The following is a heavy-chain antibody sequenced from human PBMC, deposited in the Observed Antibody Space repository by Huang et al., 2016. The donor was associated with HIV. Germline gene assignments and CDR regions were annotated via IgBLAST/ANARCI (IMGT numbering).Heavy chain of an antibody. CDR1: GFTFDDYA. Sequence: EVQLVESGGGLVQPGRSLRLSCAASGFTFDDYALHWVRQDPGKGLGWVSGISWNSATIGYADSVKGRFTISRDNAKNALYLQMNSLRAEDMALYYCAKSPYYDILTGYYDYWGQGTLVTVSS. V-gene: IGHV3-9*03. CDR2: ISWNSATI. D-gene: IGHD3-9*01. CDR3: AKSPYYDILTGYYDY. J-gene: IGHJ4*02.